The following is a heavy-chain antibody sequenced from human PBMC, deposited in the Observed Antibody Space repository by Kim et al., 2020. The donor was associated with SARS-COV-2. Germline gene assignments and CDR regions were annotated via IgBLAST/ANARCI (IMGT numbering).Heavy chain of an antibody. CDR3: AREGRGRYYYYYGMDV. D-gene: IGHD3-10*01. V-gene: IGHV4-39*07. Sequence: SLKSRVTISVDTSKNQFSLKLSSVTAADTAVYYCAREGRGRYYYYYGMDVWGQGTTVTVSS. J-gene: IGHJ6*02.